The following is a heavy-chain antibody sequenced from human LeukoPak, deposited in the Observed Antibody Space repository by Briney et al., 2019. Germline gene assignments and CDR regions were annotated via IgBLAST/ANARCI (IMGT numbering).Heavy chain of an antibody. D-gene: IGHD2-2*01. J-gene: IGHJ5*02. CDR2: INHSGST. Sequence: SETLSLTCTVSGGSISGYYWSWIRQPPGKGLEWIGEINHSGSTNYNPSLKSRVTISVDTSKNQFSLKLSSVTAADTAVYYCARRADIVVVPAAGGWFDPWGQGTLVTVSS. CDR1: GGSISGYY. CDR3: ARRADIVVVPAAGGWFDP. V-gene: IGHV4-34*01.